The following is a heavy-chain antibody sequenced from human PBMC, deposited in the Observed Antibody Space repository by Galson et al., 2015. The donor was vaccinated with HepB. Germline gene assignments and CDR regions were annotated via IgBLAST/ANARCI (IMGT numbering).Heavy chain of an antibody. Sequence: SLRLSCAATGFMFSACGMHWVRQAPGKGLEWLAVIWVDGSNKYYADSVKGRFTVSRDNSKNTLYLQMDSLSVEDTAVYYCARKIYGWSTRAYYSFGLDVWGQGTTVTVS. D-gene: IGHD6-19*01. CDR3: ARKIYGWSTRAYYSFGLDV. J-gene: IGHJ6*02. V-gene: IGHV3-33*01. CDR1: GFMFSACG. CDR2: IWVDGSNK.